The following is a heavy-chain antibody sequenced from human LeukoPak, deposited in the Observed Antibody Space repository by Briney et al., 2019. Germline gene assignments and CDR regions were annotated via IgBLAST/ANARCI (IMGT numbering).Heavy chain of an antibody. D-gene: IGHD6-19*01. CDR3: AKDRRIAVAGTTFDY. V-gene: IGHV3-23*01. Sequence: PGGSLRLSCAASGFTFSSYAMSWVRQAAGKGLECVSAISGSGGSTYYADSVKGRFTISRDNSKNTLYLQMNSLRAEDTAVYYCAKDRRIAVAGTTFDYWGQGTLVTVSS. CDR2: ISGSGGST. CDR1: GFTFSSYA. J-gene: IGHJ4*02.